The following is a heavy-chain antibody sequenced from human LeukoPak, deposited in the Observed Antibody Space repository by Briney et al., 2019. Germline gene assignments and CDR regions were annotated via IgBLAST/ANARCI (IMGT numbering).Heavy chain of an antibody. CDR1: GFTFTTYS. J-gene: IGHJ6*03. D-gene: IGHD3-22*01. V-gene: IGHV3-23*01. Sequence: GGSLRLSCAASGFTFTTYSMTWVRQAPGKGLEWVSVISGDGGHTYYADSVKGRFTIYRDNSKNTLYLQMNSLRAEDTAVYYCARGGHYSFYYYYYYMDVWGKGTTVTISS. CDR2: ISGDGGHT. CDR3: ARGGHYSFYYYYYYMDV.